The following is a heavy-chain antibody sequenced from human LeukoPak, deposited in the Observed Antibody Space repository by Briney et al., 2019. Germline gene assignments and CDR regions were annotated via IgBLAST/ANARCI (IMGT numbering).Heavy chain of an antibody. Sequence: SETLSLTCTVSGGSISSYYWSWIRQPAGKGLEWIGRIYTSGSTNYNPSLKSRVTMSVDTSKNQFSLKLSSVTAADTAVYYCASSYGSGSYYGLLYFDYWGQGTLVTVSS. CDR3: ASSYGSGSYYGLLYFDY. CDR2: IYTSGST. J-gene: IGHJ4*02. D-gene: IGHD3-10*01. CDR1: GGSISSYY. V-gene: IGHV4-4*07.